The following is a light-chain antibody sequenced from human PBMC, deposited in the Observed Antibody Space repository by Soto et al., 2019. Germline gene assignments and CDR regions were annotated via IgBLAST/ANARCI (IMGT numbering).Light chain of an antibody. Sequence: DIQMTQSPSSLSASLGDRVTVTCRASQSISTYLNWFQQRPGKAQKLLIYGAYTLQDGVPSRFSGSGSETECTLTVSSLQPEDFATCYCQRSFGAPRTFGQGTRVDIK. CDR1: QSISTY. CDR2: GAY. CDR3: QRSFGAPRT. V-gene: IGKV1-39*01. J-gene: IGKJ1*01.